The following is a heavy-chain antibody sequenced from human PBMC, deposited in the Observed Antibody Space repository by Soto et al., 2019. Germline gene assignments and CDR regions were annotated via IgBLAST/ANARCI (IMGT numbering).Heavy chain of an antibody. CDR3: ARQVLSYGDYRN. V-gene: IGHV4-39*01. D-gene: IGHD4-17*01. J-gene: IGHJ4*02. Sequence: PSETLSPTCTAPGGSISSSSCSGGWSRQPPGKGLGWIGSIDYSGSTSYNPSLKSRVTISVDTSKNQFSLKLSSVTAADTAVYYCARQVLSYGDYRNWGQGTLVTVSS. CDR1: GGSISSSSCS. CDR2: IDYSGST.